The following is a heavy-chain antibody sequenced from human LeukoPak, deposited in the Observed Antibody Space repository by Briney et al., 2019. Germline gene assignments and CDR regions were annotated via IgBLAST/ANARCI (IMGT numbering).Heavy chain of an antibody. V-gene: IGHV3-21*01. J-gene: IGHJ4*02. Sequence: PGGSLRLSCAASGFTFSSYSMNWVRQAPGKGLEWVSSISSSSSYIYYADSVKGRFTISRDNAKNTLYLQMNSLRAEDTAVYYCAREIHSDPYYDFWSGYYTKEFDYWGQGTLVTVSS. D-gene: IGHD3-3*01. CDR3: AREIHSDPYYDFWSGYYTKEFDY. CDR1: GFTFSSYS. CDR2: ISSSSSYI.